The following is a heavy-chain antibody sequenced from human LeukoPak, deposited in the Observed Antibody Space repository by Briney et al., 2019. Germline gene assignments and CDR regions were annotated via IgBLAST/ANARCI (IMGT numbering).Heavy chain of an antibody. J-gene: IGHJ6*03. V-gene: IGHV3-7*01. CDR2: IKPDGSEI. CDR3: AGAPNYYYMDV. CDR1: GFTFSSYW. Sequence: GGSLRLSRAASGFTFSSYWMTLVRQAAGKWLEWVANIKPDGSEINYVDSVKGRFTISRDNAKNSLSLQMNSLRAEDTAVYYCAGAPNYYYMDVWGKGTTVTVSS.